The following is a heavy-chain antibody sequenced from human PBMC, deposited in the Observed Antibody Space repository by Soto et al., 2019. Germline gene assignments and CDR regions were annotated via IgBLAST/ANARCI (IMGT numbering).Heavy chain of an antibody. D-gene: IGHD1-7*01. Sequence: PSETLSLTCAVSGGSFTGNNWWTWVRQPPGQGLEWIGEIYRTGSTNYNPSLKSRVTISLDKSENQSSLKVTSLTAADTAVYYCASRDPGTSVDYWGQGTLVTVSS. CDR2: IYRTGST. J-gene: IGHJ4*02. CDR1: GGSFTGNNW. CDR3: ASRDPGTSVDY. V-gene: IGHV4-4*02.